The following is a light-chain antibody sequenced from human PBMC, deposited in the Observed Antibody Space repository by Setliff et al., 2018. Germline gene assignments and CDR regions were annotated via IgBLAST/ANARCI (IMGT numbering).Light chain of an antibody. CDR3: QQLNSYSFT. V-gene: IGKV1-9*01. Sequence: DIQLTQSPSFLSASVGDRVTITCWASQGISSYLAWYQQKPGKAPKLLIYAASTLQSGVPSRFSGSGSGTEFTLTISSLQPEDFATYYCQQLNSYSFTFGGGTEVDIK. CDR2: AAS. CDR1: QGISSY. J-gene: IGKJ4*01.